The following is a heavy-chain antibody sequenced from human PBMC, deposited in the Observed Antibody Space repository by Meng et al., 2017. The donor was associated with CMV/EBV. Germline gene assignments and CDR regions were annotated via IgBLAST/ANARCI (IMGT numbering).Heavy chain of an antibody. CDR2: INHSGST. Sequence: SQTLSLTCAVYGGSFSGYYWSWIRQPPGKGLEWIGEINHSGSTNYNPSLKSRVTISVDTSKNQFSLKLSSVTAAGTAVYYCARLRGTVPRLEYYYYYYGMDVWDQGTTVTVSS. CDR1: GGSFSGYY. D-gene: IGHD3-3*01. CDR3: ARLRGTVPRLEYYYYYYGMDV. J-gene: IGHJ6*02. V-gene: IGHV4-34*01.